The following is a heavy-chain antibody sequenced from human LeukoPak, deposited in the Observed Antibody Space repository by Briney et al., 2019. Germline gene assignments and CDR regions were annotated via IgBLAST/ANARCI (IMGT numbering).Heavy chain of an antibody. CDR3: ARQFEIWSGYADY. V-gene: IGHV3-66*04. CDR1: GFTVSSNY. D-gene: IGHD3-3*01. CDR2: IYSGGST. J-gene: IGHJ4*02. Sequence: GGSLRLSCAASGFTVSSNYMSWVRQAPGKGLEWVSIIYSGGSTYYADSVKGRFTISRDNSKNTLNLQMNSLRAEDTAVYYCARQFEIWSGYADYWGQGTLVTVSS.